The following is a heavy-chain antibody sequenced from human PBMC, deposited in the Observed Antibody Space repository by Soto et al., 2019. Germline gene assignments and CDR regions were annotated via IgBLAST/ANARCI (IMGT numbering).Heavy chain of an antibody. CDR1: GGSISISSYY. CDR2: IYYSGST. D-gene: IGHD3-22*01. CDR3: ASLITMIVVVHFDY. Sequence: SETLSLTCTVSGGSISISSYYWGCIRQPPGKGLEWIGSIYYSGSTYYNPSLKSRVTISVDTSKNQFSLKLSSVTAADTAVYYCASLITMIVVVHFDYWGQGTLVTVSS. V-gene: IGHV4-39*01. J-gene: IGHJ4*02.